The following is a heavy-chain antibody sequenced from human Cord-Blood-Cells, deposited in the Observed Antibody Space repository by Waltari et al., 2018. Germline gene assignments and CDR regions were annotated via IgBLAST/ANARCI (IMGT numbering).Heavy chain of an antibody. J-gene: IGHJ4*02. CDR1: GGSISSSSYY. CDR3: ARPYSSSWYYFDY. Sequence: QLQLQESGPGLVKPSETLSLTCTVSGGSISSSSYYWGWIRQPPGKGLEWIGSIYYSGSTYYNPSLKSRVTMSVDTSKNQFSLELSSVTAADTAVYYWARPYSSSWYYFDYWGQGTLVTVSS. D-gene: IGHD6-13*01. V-gene: IGHV4-39*01. CDR2: IYYSGST.